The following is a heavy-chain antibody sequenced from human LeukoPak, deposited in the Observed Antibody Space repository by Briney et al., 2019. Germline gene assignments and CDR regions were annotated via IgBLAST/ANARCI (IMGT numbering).Heavy chain of an antibody. CDR2: VSNDGGNK. CDR3: AKDGDCRGGSCYPNHFNY. J-gene: IGHJ4*02. V-gene: IGHV3-30*18. CDR1: GFIFRYYC. Sequence: ESARTLRLSCSASGFIFRYYCMHWVRQAPRKGLEGVAIVSNDGGNKYYADSVKGRFTISRDNSKNTLYLQMNSLRAEDTAVYYCAKDGDCRGGSCYPNHFNYWGQGTQVTVSS. D-gene: IGHD2-15*01.